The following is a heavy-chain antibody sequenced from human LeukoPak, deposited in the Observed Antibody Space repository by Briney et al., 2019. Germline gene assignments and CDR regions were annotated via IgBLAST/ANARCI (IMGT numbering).Heavy chain of an antibody. CDR2: IIHSGST. J-gene: IGHJ5*02. Sequence: SETLSLTCAVSGGSFSGYYWSWIRQPPGKGLEWIGEIIHSGSTNYKSSLKSRVTISVDTSKSQFSLKLSSMTAADTAVYYCVMAGTGWFDPWGQGTLVTVSS. CDR1: GGSFSGYY. CDR3: VMAGTGWFDP. V-gene: IGHV4-34*12. D-gene: IGHD6-19*01.